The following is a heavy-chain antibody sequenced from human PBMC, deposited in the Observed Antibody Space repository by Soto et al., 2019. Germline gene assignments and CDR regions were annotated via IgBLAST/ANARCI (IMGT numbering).Heavy chain of an antibody. CDR2: ISSSSTST. D-gene: IGHD3-3*01. V-gene: IGHV3-48*01. Sequence: GGSLRLSCAASGFTFSTYSMNWVRQAPGKGLEWVSYISSSSTSTYYADSVKGRFTISRDNAKNSLYLQMNSLRAEDTAVYYCAKDRRSNNITIFGVVIESAEYFQHWGQGTLVTVSS. CDR1: GFTFSTYS. CDR3: AKDRRSNNITIFGVVIESAEYFQH. J-gene: IGHJ1*01.